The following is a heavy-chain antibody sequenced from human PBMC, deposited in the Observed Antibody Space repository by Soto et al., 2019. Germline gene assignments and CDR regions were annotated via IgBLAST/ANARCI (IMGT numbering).Heavy chain of an antibody. CDR2: INPSGGST. CDR3: ARRYGDYGFAFDI. J-gene: IGHJ3*02. D-gene: IGHD4-17*01. Sequence: ASVKVSCKASGYTFTSYYMHWVRQAPGQGLEWMGIINPSGGSTSYAQKFQGRVTMTRDTSTSTVYMELRSLRSDDTAVYYCARRYGDYGFAFDIWGQGTMVTVSS. CDR1: GYTFTSYY. V-gene: IGHV1-46*01.